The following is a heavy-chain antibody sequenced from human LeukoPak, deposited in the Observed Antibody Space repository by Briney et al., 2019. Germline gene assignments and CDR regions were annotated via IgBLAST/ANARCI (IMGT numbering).Heavy chain of an antibody. V-gene: IGHV7-4-1*02. CDR3: ARSRVTIFGVVIIYGMDV. CDR2: INTNTGNP. Sequence: ASVKVSCKASGYTFTNYAMNWVRQAPGQGLEWMGWINTNTGNPTYAQGFTGRFVFSLDTSVSTAYLHISRLKAEDTAVYYCARSRVTIFGVVIIYGMDVWGQGTTVTVSS. D-gene: IGHD3-3*01. CDR1: GYTFTNYA. J-gene: IGHJ6*02.